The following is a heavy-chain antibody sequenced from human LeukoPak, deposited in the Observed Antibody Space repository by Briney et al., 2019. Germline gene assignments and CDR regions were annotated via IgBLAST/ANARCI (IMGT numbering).Heavy chain of an antibody. D-gene: IGHD2-2*01. CDR2: INPNSGGT. CDR3: ARSRIVVVPAATNWFDP. Sequence: GASVKVSCKASGYTFTGYYMHWVRQAPGQGLEWMGWINPNSGGTNYAQKFQGRVTMTRDASISTAYMELSRLRSDDTAVYYCARSRIVVVPAATNWFDPWGQGTLVTVSS. CDR1: GYTFTGYY. V-gene: IGHV1-2*02. J-gene: IGHJ5*02.